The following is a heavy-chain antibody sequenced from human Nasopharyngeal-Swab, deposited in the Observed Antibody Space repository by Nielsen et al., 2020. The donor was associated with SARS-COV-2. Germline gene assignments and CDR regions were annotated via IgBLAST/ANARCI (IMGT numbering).Heavy chain of an antibody. CDR2: IRNKPNGGTT. D-gene: IGHD3-10*01. CDR1: GFTFGDDA. V-gene: IGHV3-49*03. J-gene: IGHJ4*02. Sequence: GGSLRLSCTASGFTFGDDAMSWFRQAPGKGLEWIGFIRNKPNGGTTEYAASVKGRFVISRDDSKSIAYLQMNSLRAEDTAVYYCAKVFPYGSGRYSPAWDFHYWGQGTLVTVSS. CDR3: AKVFPYGSGRYSPAWDFHY.